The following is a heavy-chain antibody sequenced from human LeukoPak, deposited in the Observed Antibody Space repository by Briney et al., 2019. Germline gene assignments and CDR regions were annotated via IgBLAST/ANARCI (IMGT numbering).Heavy chain of an antibody. CDR3: ARHPGSTLLLGVGVDYYYGMDV. CDR2: IYYSGST. D-gene: IGHD3-10*01. Sequence: ASETLSLTCTVSGGSISSSSYYWGWIRQPPGKGLEWIGSIYYSGSTYYNPSLKSRVTISVDTSKNQFSLKLSSVTAADTAVYYCARHPGSTLLLGVGVDYYYGMDVWGQGTTVTVSS. CDR1: GGSISSSSYY. V-gene: IGHV4-39*01. J-gene: IGHJ6*02.